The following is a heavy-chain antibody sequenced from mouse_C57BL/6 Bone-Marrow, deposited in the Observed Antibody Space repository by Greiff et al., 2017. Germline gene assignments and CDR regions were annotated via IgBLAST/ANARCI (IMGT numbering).Heavy chain of an antibody. J-gene: IGHJ1*03. V-gene: IGHV2-9-1*01. Sequence: QVQLQQSGPGLVAPSQSLSITCTVSGFSLTSYAISWVRQPPGKGLEWLGVIWTGGGTNYNSALKSRLSISKDNSKSQVFLKMNSLQTDDTARYYCARITNYYGSSDWYFDVRGTGTTVTVSS. CDR1: GFSLTSYA. CDR2: IWTGGGT. D-gene: IGHD1-1*01. CDR3: ARITNYYGSSDWYFDV.